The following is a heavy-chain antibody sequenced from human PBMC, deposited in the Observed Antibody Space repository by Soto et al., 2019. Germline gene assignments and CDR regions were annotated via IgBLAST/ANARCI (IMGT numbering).Heavy chain of an antibody. CDR1: GYTFNSSG. V-gene: IGHV1-18*01. J-gene: IGHJ4*02. Sequence: GASVKASSKAPGYTFNSSGISWVRQDPGQGLEWMGWISAYNGNTNYAQKLQGRVTMTTDTSTSTAYMELRSLRSDDTAVYYCARVATLQTYYFDYRVQGTPVTVSS. CDR2: ISAYNGNT. CDR3: ARVATLQTYYFDY. D-gene: IGHD5-12*01.